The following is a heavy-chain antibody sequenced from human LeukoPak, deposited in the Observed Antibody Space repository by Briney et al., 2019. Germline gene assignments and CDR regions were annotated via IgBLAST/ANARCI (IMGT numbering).Heavy chain of an antibody. CDR3: AKDKVEYSSSWQDYYFGY. CDR2: ISGDGGST. D-gene: IGHD6-13*01. V-gene: IGHV3-43*02. CDR1: GFTFGDYA. J-gene: IGHJ4*02. Sequence: GGSLRLSCAASGFTFGDYARHWVRQAPGKGLEWVSLISGDGGSTYYADSVKGRFTISRDNSKNSLYLQMNSLRTEDTALYYRAKDKVEYSSSWQDYYFGYWGQGTLVTVSS.